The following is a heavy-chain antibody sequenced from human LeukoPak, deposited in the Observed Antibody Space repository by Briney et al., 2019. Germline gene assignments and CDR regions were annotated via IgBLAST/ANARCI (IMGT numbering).Heavy chain of an antibody. V-gene: IGHV4-39*01. CDR1: GGSISSISYY. J-gene: IGHJ5*02. Sequence: SETLSLTCTVSGGSISSISYYWGWIRQPPGKGLEWIGSMYHNGSTYYNPSLKSRVTISVDTSKNQFSLKLTSVTAADTAVYYCARHPSGRMWLQQGGWFDPWGQGTLVTASS. CDR2: MYHNGST. CDR3: ARHPSGRMWLQQGGWFDP. D-gene: IGHD5-24*01.